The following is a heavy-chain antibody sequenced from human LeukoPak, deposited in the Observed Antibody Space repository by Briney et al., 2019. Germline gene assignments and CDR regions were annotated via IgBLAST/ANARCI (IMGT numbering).Heavy chain of an antibody. CDR1: GYSFSNYW. D-gene: IGHD4-17*01. Sequence: GESLKISCKGSGYSFSNYWIGWVRQMPGKGLEWTGIIYPGDSNTRYSPSLQGQVTMSADKSISTAYLQWSSLKASDTAMYYCARPQYGAADYWGQGTLVTVSS. CDR2: IYPGDSNT. V-gene: IGHV5-51*01. CDR3: ARPQYGAADY. J-gene: IGHJ4*02.